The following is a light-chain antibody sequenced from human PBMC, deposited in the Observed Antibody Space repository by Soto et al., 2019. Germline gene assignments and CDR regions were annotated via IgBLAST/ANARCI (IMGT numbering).Light chain of an antibody. V-gene: IGKV3-15*01. CDR2: HAS. J-gene: IGKJ5*01. Sequence: EIVLTQSPVILSVSLGESVTLSCRASQSVTRNLAWHQQVPGQAPRLLVYHASVRATGIPARFSGSGSGTEFSLTISNLQSEDFAIYFCQQYHDWPPITFGQGTRLEIK. CDR1: QSVTRN. CDR3: QQYHDWPPIT.